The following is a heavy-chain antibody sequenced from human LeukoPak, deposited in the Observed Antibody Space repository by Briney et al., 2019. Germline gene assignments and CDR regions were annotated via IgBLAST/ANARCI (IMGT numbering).Heavy chain of an antibody. CDR2: INSDGSST. D-gene: IGHD1-26*01. J-gene: IGHJ4*02. CDR1: GFTFSSYW. Sequence: GGSLRLSCAASGFTFSSYWMHWVRQAPGKGLVWVSRINSDGSSTSYADSVKGRFTISRDNSKNTVYLQMNSLRPEDTAVYYCAKAAVYSKRWTPFDDWGRGTLVTVSS. V-gene: IGHV3-74*01. CDR3: AKAAVYSKRWTPFDD.